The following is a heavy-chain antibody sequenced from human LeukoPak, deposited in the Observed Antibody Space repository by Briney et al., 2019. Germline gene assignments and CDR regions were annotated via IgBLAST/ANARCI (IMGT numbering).Heavy chain of an antibody. CDR3: ASPKVGGFFDY. V-gene: IGHV3-74*01. Sequence: GGSLRLSCAASGFTFGNAWMSWVRQAPGKGLEWVARTNGDGSSTNYADSVRGRFTVSRDNAKNTVYLQMNSLRVEDTAVYYCASPKVGGFFDYWGQGTLVTVSS. J-gene: IGHJ4*02. CDR2: TNGDGSST. CDR1: GFTFGNAW. D-gene: IGHD1-26*01.